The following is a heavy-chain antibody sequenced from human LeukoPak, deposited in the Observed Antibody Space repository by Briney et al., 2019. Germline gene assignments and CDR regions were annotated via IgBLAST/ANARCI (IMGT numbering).Heavy chain of an antibody. V-gene: IGHV4-30-2*01. CDR2: IYHSGST. J-gene: IGHJ5*02. CDR1: GGSISSGGYS. Sequence: PSQTLSLTCAVSGGSISSGGYSWSWIRQPPGKGLEWIGYIYHSGSTYYNPSLKSRVTISVDRSKNQFSLKLSSVTAADTAVYYCARAGCSSTSCYAADWFDPWGQGTLVTVSS. CDR3: ARAGCSSTSCYAADWFDP. D-gene: IGHD2-2*01.